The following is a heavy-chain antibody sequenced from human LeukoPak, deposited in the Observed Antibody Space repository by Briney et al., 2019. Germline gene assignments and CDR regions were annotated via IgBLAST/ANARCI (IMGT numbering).Heavy chain of an antibody. CDR1: GYNFTTYW. V-gene: IGHV5-51*01. Sequence: GESLKSSCKGSGYNFTTYWIGWVRQMPGKGLEWMGVIYPGDSETRYSPSFQGQVTISVDKSISTAYLQWSSLKASDTAMYYCARRSSYAVAGIDYWGQGTLVTVSS. D-gene: IGHD6-19*01. CDR3: ARRSSYAVAGIDY. J-gene: IGHJ4*02. CDR2: IYPGDSET.